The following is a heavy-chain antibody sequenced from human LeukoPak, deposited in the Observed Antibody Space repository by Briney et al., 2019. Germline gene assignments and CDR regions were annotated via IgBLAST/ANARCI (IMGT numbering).Heavy chain of an antibody. CDR1: GGSISSGDYY. D-gene: IGHD3-9*01. CDR2: IYYSGST. J-gene: IGHJ4*02. Sequence: PSETLSLTCTVSGGSISSGDYYWSWIRQPPGKGLEWIGYIYYSGSTYYNPSLKSRVTISVDTSKNQFSLKLSSVTAADTAVYYCARVETYYDILTGSDYWGQGTLVTVSS. CDR3: ARVETYYDILTGSDY. V-gene: IGHV4-30-4*08.